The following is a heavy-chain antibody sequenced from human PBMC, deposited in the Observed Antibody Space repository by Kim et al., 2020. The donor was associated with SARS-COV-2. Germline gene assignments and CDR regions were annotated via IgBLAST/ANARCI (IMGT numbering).Heavy chain of an antibody. D-gene: IGHD3-9*01. CDR2: INHSGST. J-gene: IGHJ4*02. Sequence: SETLSLTCAVYGGSFSGYYWSWIRQPPGKGLEWIGEINHSGSTNYNPSLKSRVTISVDTSKNQFSLKLSSVTAADTAVYYCARGTNKLGEHFDWEYGYYFDYWGQGTLVTVSS. CDR1: GGSFSGYY. V-gene: IGHV4-34*01. CDR3: ARGTNKLGEHFDWEYGYYFDY.